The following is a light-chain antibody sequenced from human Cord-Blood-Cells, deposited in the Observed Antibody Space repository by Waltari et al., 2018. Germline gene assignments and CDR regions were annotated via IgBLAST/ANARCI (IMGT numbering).Light chain of an antibody. J-gene: IGKJ5*01. V-gene: IGKV4-1*01. CDR1: KSVLYSSNNKNY. CDR3: QQYYSTPIT. CDR2: WAS. Sequence: DIVMTQSPDSLAVSLGERATINCKSSKSVLYSSNNKNYLAWYQQKPGQPPKLLIYWASTRESGVPDRFSGSGSVTDFTLTISSLQAEDVAVYYCQQYYSTPITFGQGTRLEIK.